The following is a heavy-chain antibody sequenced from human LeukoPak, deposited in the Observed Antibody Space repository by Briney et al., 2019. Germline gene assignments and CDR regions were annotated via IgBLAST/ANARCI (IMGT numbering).Heavy chain of an antibody. V-gene: IGHV3-23*01. CDR3: AKRGPEVVRGGFDY. CDR2: ISGSGGST. J-gene: IGHJ4*02. D-gene: IGHD3-10*01. CDR1: GFTFSNFG. Sequence: PGGSLRLSCAASGFTFSNFGMSWVRQAPGKGLEWVSAISGSGGSTYYADSVKGRFTISRDNSKNTLYLQMNSLRAEDTAVYYCAKRGPEVVRGGFDYWGQGTLVTVSS.